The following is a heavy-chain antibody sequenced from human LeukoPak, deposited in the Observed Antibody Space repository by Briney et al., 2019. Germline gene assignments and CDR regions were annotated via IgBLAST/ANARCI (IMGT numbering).Heavy chain of an antibody. J-gene: IGHJ6*03. CDR1: GFTFGDYT. Sequence: GGSLRLSCAASGFTFGDYTMHWVRKAPGKGLEWVSLISWDGGGTYYADSVKSRFTISRDNSKNSLYLQMNSLRTEDTALYYCEKGHCSSTSCPSSYYYYMDVWGKGTTVTVSS. CDR3: EKGHCSSTSCPSSYYYYMDV. D-gene: IGHD2-2*01. V-gene: IGHV3-43*01. CDR2: ISWDGGGT.